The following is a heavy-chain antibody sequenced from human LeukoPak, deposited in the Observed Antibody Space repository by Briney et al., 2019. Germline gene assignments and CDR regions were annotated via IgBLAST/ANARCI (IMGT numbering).Heavy chain of an antibody. CDR3: ARVPLGSSWSCYYYGMDV. V-gene: IGHV4-61*01. D-gene: IGHD6-13*01. CDR2: IYYSGST. CDR1: GGSVSSGSYY. Sequence: SETLSLTCTVSGGSVSSGSYYWSWIRQPPGKGLEWIGYIYYSGSTNYNPSLKRRVTISVDTSKNQFSLKLSSVTAADTAVYYCARVPLGSSWSCYYYGMDVWGQGTTVTVSS. J-gene: IGHJ6*02.